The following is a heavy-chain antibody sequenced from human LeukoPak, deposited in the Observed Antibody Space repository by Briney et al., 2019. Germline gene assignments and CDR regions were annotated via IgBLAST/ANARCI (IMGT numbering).Heavy chain of an antibody. J-gene: IGHJ4*02. D-gene: IGHD2-15*01. CDR2: IYTTGST. V-gene: IGHV4-4*07. CDR1: SGSISGYY. Sequence: PSETLSLTCTVSSGSISGYYWIWIRQPAGKGPEWIGRIYTTGSTNYNPSLKSRLTMSVDTSKNPFSLKLSSVTAADTAVYYCARGRGYCSGGSCSYYFDYSGQGTLVTVSS. CDR3: ARGRGYCSGGSCSYYFDY.